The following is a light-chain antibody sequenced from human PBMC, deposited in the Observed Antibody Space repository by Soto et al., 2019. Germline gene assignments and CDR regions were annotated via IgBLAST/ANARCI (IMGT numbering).Light chain of an antibody. CDR2: GAS. Sequence: EIVLTQSPGTLSLSPGERATLSCRASQSVSSSYLAWYQQKPGQAPRLLIYGASSRATCIPDRFSGSGSGTDFTLTITSLEPEDFAVYYCQHYRTSFGGGTKVEIK. CDR3: QHYRTS. V-gene: IGKV3-20*01. CDR1: QSVSSSY. J-gene: IGKJ4*01.